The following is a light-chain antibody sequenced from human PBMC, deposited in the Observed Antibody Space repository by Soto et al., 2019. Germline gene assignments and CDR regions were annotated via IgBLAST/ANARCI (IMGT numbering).Light chain of an antibody. CDR1: QSVSSSY. Sequence: EIVLTQSPGTLSLSPGERATLSCRASQSVSSSYLAWYQQKPGQAPRLLIYGASSRATGIPDRFSGSGSGTDFTLTISRLEPEAFAVYYCHQDDTSPLTFGGGTKVEI. V-gene: IGKV3-20*01. CDR2: GAS. J-gene: IGKJ4*01. CDR3: HQDDTSPLT.